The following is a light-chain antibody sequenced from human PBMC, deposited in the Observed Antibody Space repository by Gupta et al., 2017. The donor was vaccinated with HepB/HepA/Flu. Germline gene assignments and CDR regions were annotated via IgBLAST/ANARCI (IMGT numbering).Light chain of an antibody. CDR2: DDR. V-gene: IGLV1-40*01. CDR3: QAYDNSLRGSV. CDR1: SPNLGAGYG. Sequence: QSVLTQPPSVSGAPGQRVTISCTGSSPNLGAGYGVHWYQQLPRSVPKLLIYDDRRRPSGIPDRFSGSRSGTSASLAITGLQAEDEADYYCQAYDNSLRGSVFGGGTKLTVL. J-gene: IGLJ3*02.